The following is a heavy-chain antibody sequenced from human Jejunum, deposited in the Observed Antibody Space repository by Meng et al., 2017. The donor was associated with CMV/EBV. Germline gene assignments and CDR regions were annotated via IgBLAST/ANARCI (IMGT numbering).Heavy chain of an antibody. CDR2: ISAYNGNT. D-gene: IGHD1-26*01. CDR3: ARVEVGITSGDY. CDR1: SYTFTNYG. J-gene: IGHJ4*02. V-gene: IGHV1-18*01. Sequence: QAQVAQSGGEVKEPGASMKVPCKASSYTFTNYGITWVRQAPGQWLEWMGWISAYNGNTNYAQTLQGRVTMTTDTSTSTAYMELRSLRSDDTAVYYCARVEVGITSGDYWGQGTLVTVSS.